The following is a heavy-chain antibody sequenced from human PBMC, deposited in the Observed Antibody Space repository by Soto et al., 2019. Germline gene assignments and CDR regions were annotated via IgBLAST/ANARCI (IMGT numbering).Heavy chain of an antibody. Sequence: SETLSLTCTVPGDSISSADYYWSWIRQTPGKGLEWIGHIFYSGTTYYNPSLKSRLTISVDTSKNHFSLRLTSVTAADTAVYYCARDLWVEPELYYYGMDVWGQGTTVTVSS. CDR3: ARDLWVEPELYYYGMDV. CDR1: GDSISSADYY. CDR2: IFYSGTT. V-gene: IGHV4-30-4*01. D-gene: IGHD1-1*01. J-gene: IGHJ6*02.